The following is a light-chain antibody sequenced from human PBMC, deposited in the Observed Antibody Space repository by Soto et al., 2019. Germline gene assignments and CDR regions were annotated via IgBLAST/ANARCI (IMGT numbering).Light chain of an antibody. V-gene: IGLV2-14*01. J-gene: IGLJ2*01. Sequence: QSVLTQPASVSGSPGQSITISCTGTSSDVGGYNYVSWYQQHPGKAPKLMIYDVSNRPSGVSNRFSGSKSGNTASLTISGLQAEDEADYSCSSYTSSSPLVVFGGGTKLTV. CDR1: SSDVGGYNY. CDR2: DVS. CDR3: SSYTSSSPLVV.